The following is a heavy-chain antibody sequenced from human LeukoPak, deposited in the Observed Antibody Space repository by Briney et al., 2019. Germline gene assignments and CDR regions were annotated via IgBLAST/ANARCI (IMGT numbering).Heavy chain of an antibody. CDR2: ISGSGGST. J-gene: IGHJ4*02. D-gene: IGHD1-1*01. CDR1: GFTFSSYA. Sequence: PGGSLRLSCAASGFTFSSYAMSWVRQAPGKGLEWVSAISGSGGSTYYADSVKGRFTISRDNAKNSLYLQMNSLRAEDTAVYYCARDSHNWNVDYWGQGTLVTVSS. CDR3: ARDSHNWNVDY. V-gene: IGHV3-23*01.